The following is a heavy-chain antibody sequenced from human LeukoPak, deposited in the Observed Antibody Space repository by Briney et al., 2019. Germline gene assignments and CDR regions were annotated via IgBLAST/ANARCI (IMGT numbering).Heavy chain of an antibody. J-gene: IGHJ6*02. CDR2: IIPILGIA. V-gene: IGHV1-69*04. Sequence: SVKVSCKASGGTFSSYAISWVRQAPGQGLEWMGRIIPILGIANYAQKFQGGVTITADKSTSTAYMELSSLRSEDTAVYYCARPEYWFGELLNYYGMDVWGQGTTVTVSS. CDR1: GGTFSSYA. CDR3: ARPEYWFGELLNYYGMDV. D-gene: IGHD3-10*01.